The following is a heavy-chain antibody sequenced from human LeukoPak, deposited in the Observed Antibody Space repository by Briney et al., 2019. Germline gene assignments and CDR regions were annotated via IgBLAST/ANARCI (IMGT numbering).Heavy chain of an antibody. D-gene: IGHD6-19*01. CDR3: ARGRFPDPRGKSSGWYVNTHNDYYYYGMDV. CDR1: GGSFSGYY. Sequence: TASETLSLTCAVYGGSFSGYYWSWIRQPPGKGLEWIGEINHSGSTNYNPSLKSRVTISVDTSKNQFSLKLSSVTAADTAVYYCARGRFPDPRGKSSGWYVNTHNDYYYYGMDVRGQGTTVTVSS. V-gene: IGHV4-34*01. CDR2: INHSGST. J-gene: IGHJ6*02.